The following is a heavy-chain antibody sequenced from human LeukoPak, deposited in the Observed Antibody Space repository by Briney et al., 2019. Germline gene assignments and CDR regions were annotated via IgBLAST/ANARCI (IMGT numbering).Heavy chain of an antibody. V-gene: IGHV1-2*02. CDR3: ARDLTQLVPAANLFDY. CDR2: INPNSGGT. D-gene: IGHD2-2*01. J-gene: IGHJ4*02. Sequence: ASVKVSCKASGCTFTGYYMHWVRQAPGQGLEWMGWINPNSGGTNYAQKFQGRVTMTRDTSISTAYMELSRLRSDDTAVYYCARDLTQLVPAANLFDYWGQGTLVTVSS. CDR1: GCTFTGYY.